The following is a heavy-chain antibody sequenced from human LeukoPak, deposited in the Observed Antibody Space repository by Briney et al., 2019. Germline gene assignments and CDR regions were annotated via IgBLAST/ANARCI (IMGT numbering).Heavy chain of an antibody. CDR3: ARPVPSRLGWFDP. CDR2: IYYRGST. V-gene: IGHV4-59*08. D-gene: IGHD1-1*01. CDR1: SGSISSYY. Sequence: SETLSLTCTVSSGSISSYYWSWIRQPPGKGLEWIGYIYYRGSTNYNPSLKSRVTISVDTSKNQFSLKLTSVTAADTAVYYCARPVPSRLGWFDPWGQGTLVTVSS. J-gene: IGHJ5*02.